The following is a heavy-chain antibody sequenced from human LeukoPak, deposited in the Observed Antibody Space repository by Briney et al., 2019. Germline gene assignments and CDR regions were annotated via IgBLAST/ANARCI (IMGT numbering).Heavy chain of an antibody. V-gene: IGHV3-30*18. D-gene: IGHD6-13*01. CDR3: AKDQDIAAADYYFDY. Sequence: PGGSLRLSCAASGFTFSSYGMHWVRQAPGKGLEWVAVISYGGNNRYSADSVEGRFTISRDNSKNTLYLQMNSLRAEDTAVYYCAKDQDIAAADYYFDYWGQGTLVTVSS. J-gene: IGHJ4*02. CDR1: GFTFSSYG. CDR2: ISYGGNNR.